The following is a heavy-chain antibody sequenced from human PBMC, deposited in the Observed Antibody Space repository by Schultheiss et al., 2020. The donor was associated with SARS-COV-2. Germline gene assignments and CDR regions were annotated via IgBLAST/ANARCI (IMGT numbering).Heavy chain of an antibody. D-gene: IGHD2-8*01. CDR2: ISSSGSTI. CDR1: GFTFSDYY. J-gene: IGHJ4*02. CDR3: ARGGDCTNGVCYYFDY. V-gene: IGHV3-11*04. Sequence: SCAASGFTFSDYYMSWIRQAPGKGLEWVSYISSSGSTIYYADSVKGRFTISRDNAKNSLYLQMNSLRDEDTAVYYCARGGDCTNGVCYYFDYWGQGTLVTVSS.